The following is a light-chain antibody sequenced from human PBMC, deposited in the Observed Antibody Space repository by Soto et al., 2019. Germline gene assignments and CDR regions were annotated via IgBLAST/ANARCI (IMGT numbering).Light chain of an antibody. J-gene: IGKJ4*01. CDR1: QGIRNY. Sequence: DIQMTQSPSSLSASVGDRVTISCRASQGIRNYVAWYQQRPGKVPKLLIYAASTLQSGVPSRFSGSGSATDFTLTISSLQPEDVPTYYCQKYNSVPPFGGGTXV. CDR2: AAS. V-gene: IGKV1-27*01. CDR3: QKYNSVPP.